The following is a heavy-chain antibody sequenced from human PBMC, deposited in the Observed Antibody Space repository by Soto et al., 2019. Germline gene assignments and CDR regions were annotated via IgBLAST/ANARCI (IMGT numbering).Heavy chain of an antibody. CDR2: INSDGSST. J-gene: IGHJ4*02. CDR3: AKPPCYSSGWREFDY. CDR1: GFTFRNYW. D-gene: IGHD6-19*01. V-gene: IGHV3-74*01. Sequence: GGSLRLSCAASGFTFRNYWMHWVRQAPGKGLVWVSRINSDGSSTTYADSVKGRFTISRDNSKNTLYLQMNSLRAEDTAVYYCAKPPCYSSGWREFDYWGQGTLVTVSS.